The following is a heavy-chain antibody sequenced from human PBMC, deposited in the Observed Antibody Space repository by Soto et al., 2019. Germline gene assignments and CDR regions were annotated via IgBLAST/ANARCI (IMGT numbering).Heavy chain of an antibody. CDR3: ARLSRWGWFDF. J-gene: IGHJ5*01. V-gene: IGHV3-7*01. CDR1: GFTFGNHW. CDR2: IKEDGSER. D-gene: IGHD1-26*01. Sequence: EVQLVESGGGLVQPGGSLRLSCAASGFTFGNHWMSWGRQAPGKGLEGVASIKEDGSERYYADSLRGRFTISRDNAKNTLYLEMNSLGAEDTAVYYCARLSRWGWFDFWGQGALVTVSP.